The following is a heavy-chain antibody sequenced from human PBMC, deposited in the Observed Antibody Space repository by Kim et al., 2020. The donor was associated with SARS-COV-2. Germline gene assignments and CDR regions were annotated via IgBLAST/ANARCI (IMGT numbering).Heavy chain of an antibody. CDR3: ARARIGRIYSSSRHAFDI. D-gene: IGHD6-6*01. V-gene: IGHV4-34*01. J-gene: IGHJ3*02. CDR1: GGSFSGYY. Sequence: SETLSLTCAVYGGSFSGYYWSWIRQPPGKGLEWIGEINHSGSTNYNPSLKSRVTISVDTSKNQFSLKLSSVTAADTAVYYCARARIGRIYSSSRHAFDIWGQGTMVTVSS. CDR2: INHSGST.